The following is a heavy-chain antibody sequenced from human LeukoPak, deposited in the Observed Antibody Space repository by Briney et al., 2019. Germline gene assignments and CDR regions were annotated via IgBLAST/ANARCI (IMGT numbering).Heavy chain of an antibody. CDR1: SGSISSYF. D-gene: IGHD3-22*01. Sequence: SETLSLTCTVSSGSISSYFRNWIRRPPGKGLEWIGYISYSGSTSYNSSFNSRVTISLDTSKNQVSLKLSFVTAADTAVYFCARGVGSGGYYGSSHWHLDLWGRGTLVTVSS. CDR3: ARGVGSGGYYGSSHWHLDL. V-gene: IGHV4-59*01. J-gene: IGHJ2*01. CDR2: ISYSGST.